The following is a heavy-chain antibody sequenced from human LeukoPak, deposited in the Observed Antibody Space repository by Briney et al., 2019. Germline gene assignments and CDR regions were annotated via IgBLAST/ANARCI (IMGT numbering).Heavy chain of an antibody. CDR3: ARVTAGWYDYY. D-gene: IGHD6-19*01. CDR1: GGSFSSNV. V-gene: IGHV1-69*13. Sequence: SVKVSCKASGGSFSSNVIRWVRQAPGQGLEWMGGIIPFFGAPNYAQKFQGRVTITADESTSTAYMELSSLRSEDTAVYYCARVTAGWYDYYWGQGTLVTVSS. J-gene: IGHJ4*02. CDR2: IIPFFGAP.